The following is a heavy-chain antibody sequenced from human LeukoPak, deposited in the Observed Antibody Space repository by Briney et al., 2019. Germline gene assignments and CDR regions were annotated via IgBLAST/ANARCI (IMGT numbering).Heavy chain of an antibody. Sequence: PSETLSLTCTVSGGSVSDYYWSWIRQSPGKGLEWIGYIYYTETSYNPSLKSRVTISADTSKNQFSLKLYSVTAADTAVYYCATRKLGNDYWGQGTLVTVSS. V-gene: IGHV4-59*02. J-gene: IGHJ4*02. CDR1: GGSVSDYY. CDR3: ATRKLGNDY. CDR2: IYYTET. D-gene: IGHD7-27*01.